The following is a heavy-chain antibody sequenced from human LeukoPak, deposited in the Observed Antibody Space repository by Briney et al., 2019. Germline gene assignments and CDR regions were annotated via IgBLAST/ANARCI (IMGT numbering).Heavy chain of an antibody. V-gene: IGHV1-46*01. CDR2: INPSGGST. CDR3: ARDGSNSWYFFDY. J-gene: IGHJ4*02. Sequence: PQASVKVSCKPSGYTFTSYYIHWVRQAPGQGLEWMGVINPSGGSTTYAQRFQGRVTMTRDTSTNTVYMELSSLRTEDTAVYYCARDGSNSWYFFDYWGQGTPVTVSS. CDR1: GYTFTSYY. D-gene: IGHD2-2*01.